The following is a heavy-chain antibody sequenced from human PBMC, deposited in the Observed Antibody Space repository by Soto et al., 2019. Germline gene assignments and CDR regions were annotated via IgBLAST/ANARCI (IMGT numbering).Heavy chain of an antibody. D-gene: IGHD4-17*01. V-gene: IGHV4-59*08. J-gene: IGHJ4*02. Sequence: SETLSLTCTVAGVSISTYLWSWIRQPPGKGLEWIGYIYDSGSTNYNPSLKSRLTISVDTSKNQFSLNLTSVTAADTAVYYCARHPANPYDYGDWESDYWGQGTLVTVSS. CDR2: IYDSGST. CDR1: GVSISTYL. CDR3: ARHPANPYDYGDWESDY.